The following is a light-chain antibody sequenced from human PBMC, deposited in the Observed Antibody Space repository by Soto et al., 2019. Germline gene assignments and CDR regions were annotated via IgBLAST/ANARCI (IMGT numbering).Light chain of an antibody. CDR3: HQYDSYPYT. V-gene: IGKV1-5*01. Sequence: DILMTQSPSILSASVGDTVTITCRASQSISKWVAWYQQRAGKAPTALIFDASNSEKGVPSRFSGSGSGTEITLIISGLQPEDFATYYCHQYDSYPYTFGQGTKLEI. J-gene: IGKJ2*01. CDR2: DAS. CDR1: QSISKW.